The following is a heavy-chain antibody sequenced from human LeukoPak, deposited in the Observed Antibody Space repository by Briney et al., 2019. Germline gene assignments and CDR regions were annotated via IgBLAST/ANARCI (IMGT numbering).Heavy chain of an antibody. CDR2: IDRRSTYI. CDR1: GIIFENYY. D-gene: IGHD2-21*02. Sequence: GGSLRLSCAASGIIFENYYMTWVRQPPEKGLEWVSSIDRRSTYIHYMDSVRGRFTVSRDDAKNSLYLQMNNLRAEDSAVYYCATFDGLTAISYWGQGSLVTVSS. CDR3: ATFDGLTAISY. J-gene: IGHJ1*01. V-gene: IGHV3-21*01.